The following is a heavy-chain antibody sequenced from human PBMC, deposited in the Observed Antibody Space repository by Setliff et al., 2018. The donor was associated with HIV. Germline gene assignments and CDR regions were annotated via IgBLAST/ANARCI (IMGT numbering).Heavy chain of an antibody. CDR3: VRDLPPDY. CDR1: GFTFTNSA. J-gene: IGHJ4*02. V-gene: IGHV1-58*02. CDR2: IVVGSYNT. Sequence: GASVKVSCKASGFTFTNSAMQWVRQARGQRLEWIGWIVVGSYNTNYAQKFQERVTITRDLSTSTAYMELRSLRAEDTAVYYCVRDLPPDYWGQGTLVTVSS.